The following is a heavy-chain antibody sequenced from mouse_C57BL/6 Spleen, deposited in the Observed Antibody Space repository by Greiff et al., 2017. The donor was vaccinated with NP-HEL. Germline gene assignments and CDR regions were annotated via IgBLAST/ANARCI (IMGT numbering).Heavy chain of an antibody. Sequence: DVHLVESGGGLVKPGGSLKLSCAASGFTFSSYAMSWVRQTPEKRLEWVATISDGGSYTYYPDNVKGRFTISRDNAKNNLYLQMSHLKSEDTAMYYCAREDYGKAMDYWGQGTSVTVSS. V-gene: IGHV5-4*01. D-gene: IGHD1-1*01. J-gene: IGHJ4*01. CDR1: GFTFSSYA. CDR3: AREDYGKAMDY. CDR2: ISDGGSYT.